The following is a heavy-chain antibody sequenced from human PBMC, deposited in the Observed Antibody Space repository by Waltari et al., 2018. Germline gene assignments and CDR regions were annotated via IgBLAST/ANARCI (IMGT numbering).Heavy chain of an antibody. J-gene: IGHJ4*02. D-gene: IGHD6-19*01. V-gene: IGHV3-48*03. CDR3: AIAVAGPYFDY. CDR1: GFTFSSYE. Sequence: EVQLVESGGGLVQPGGSLRLSCAASGFTFSSYEMNWVRQAPGKGLEWVSYISSSGSTIDYADSVKGRFTISRDNSKNTLYLQMNSLRAEDTAVYYCAIAVAGPYFDYWGQGTLVTVSS. CDR2: ISSSGSTI.